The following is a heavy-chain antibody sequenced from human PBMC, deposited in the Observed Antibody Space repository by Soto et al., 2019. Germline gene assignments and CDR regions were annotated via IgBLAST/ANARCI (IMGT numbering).Heavy chain of an antibody. CDR3: ENDVSVTRFNWFAP. D-gene: IGHD4-17*01. CDR2: ISYDGSNK. Sequence: QVQLVESGGGVVQPGRSLRLSCAASGFTFSSYGMNWVRQAPGKGLEWVAVISYDGSNKYYADSVKGRFTISRDNSKNALYLQMNRLRAEDTAVYNCENDVSVTRFNWFAPWGQGNLVTVSS. V-gene: IGHV3-30*18. J-gene: IGHJ5*02. CDR1: GFTFSSYG.